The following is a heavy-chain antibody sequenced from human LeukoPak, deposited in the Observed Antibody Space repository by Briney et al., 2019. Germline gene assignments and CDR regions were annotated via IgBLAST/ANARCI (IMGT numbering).Heavy chain of an antibody. CDR2: IIPIFGTA. Sequence: SVKVSCKASGGTFSSYAISWVRQAPGQGLEWMGGIIPIFGTANYAQKFQGRVTITTDDSTSTAYMELSSLRSEDTAVYYCARGSQDSSGYYYVGFDYWGQGTLVTVSS. CDR3: ARGSQDSSGYYYVGFDY. V-gene: IGHV1-69*05. J-gene: IGHJ4*02. D-gene: IGHD3-22*01. CDR1: GGTFSSYA.